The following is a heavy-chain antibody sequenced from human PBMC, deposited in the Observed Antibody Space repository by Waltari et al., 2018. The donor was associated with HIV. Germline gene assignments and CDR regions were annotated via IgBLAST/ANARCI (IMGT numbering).Heavy chain of an antibody. V-gene: IGHV3-7*01. CDR3: ARDLKDYDFWSPVDV. CDR2: MKEDVGER. D-gene: IGHD3-3*01. Sequence: EVQLVESGGGLVKPGGSLRLSCAASGFSFSTYWMTWVRQAPGKGREWREKMKEDVGERCYADSGKGRFTVSRDNNKRSLYLQMSILRAEDTAVYYCARDLKDYDFWSPVDVWGQGTTVTVSS. J-gene: IGHJ6*02. CDR1: GFSFSTYW.